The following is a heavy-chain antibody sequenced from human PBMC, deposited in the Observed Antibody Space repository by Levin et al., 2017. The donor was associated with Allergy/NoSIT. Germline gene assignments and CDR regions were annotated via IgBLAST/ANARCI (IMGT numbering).Heavy chain of an antibody. D-gene: IGHD3-10*01. CDR3: AKLYYGLGTLPNY. CDR1: GFTFGSHA. J-gene: IGHJ4*02. CDR2: ISHNGATT. V-gene: IGHV3-23*01. Sequence: GGSLRLSCSASGFTFGSHAMSWVRQSPGKGLEWVSTISHNGATTFYADSLKGRFTISRDNSKKTVFLQMNSLTAEDAALYYCAKLYYGLGTLPNYWGQGTLVSVSS.